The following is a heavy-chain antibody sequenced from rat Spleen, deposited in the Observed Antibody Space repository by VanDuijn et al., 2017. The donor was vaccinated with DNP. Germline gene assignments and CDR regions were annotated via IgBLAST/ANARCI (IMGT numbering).Heavy chain of an antibody. CDR1: GFTFSKYG. CDR3: ARHDGTEGIDFDY. J-gene: IGHJ2*01. CDR2: LSFDGSST. D-gene: IGHD1-11*01. V-gene: IGHV5-29*01. Sequence: EVQLVASGGGLVQPGRSLKISCAASGFTFSKYGMAWVRQTPTKGLEWVAALSFDGSSTYYGDSVKGRFTISRDNAKNTLYLQMDSLRSEDTATYYCARHDGTEGIDFDYWGQGVMVTVSS.